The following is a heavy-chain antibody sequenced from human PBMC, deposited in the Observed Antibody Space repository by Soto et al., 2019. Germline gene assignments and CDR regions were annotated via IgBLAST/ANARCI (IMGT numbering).Heavy chain of an antibody. D-gene: IGHD3-10*01. Sequence: PGGSLRLSCAASGFTFSSYAMSWVRQAPGKGLERVSDISGSGGSTYYADSVKGRFTISRDNSKNTLYLQMNSLRAEDTAVYYCATRHYYYGSGSYYKSPLDYWGQGTLVTVSS. CDR1: GFTFSSYA. CDR3: ATRHYYYGSGSYYKSPLDY. CDR2: ISGSGGST. V-gene: IGHV3-23*01. J-gene: IGHJ4*02.